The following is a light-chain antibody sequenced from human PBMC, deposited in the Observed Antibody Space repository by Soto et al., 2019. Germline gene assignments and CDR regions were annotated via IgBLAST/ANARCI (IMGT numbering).Light chain of an antibody. Sequence: EIVMTQSPATLSVSPGERATLSCRASQSVSSNLAWYQQKPGQAPRLLNYGASTRATGIPARFSGSGSGTEFTLTITSLQTEDFAVYYCQQYNNWRGKFGQRTKVEIK. CDR2: GAS. CDR3: QQYNNWRGK. CDR1: QSVSSN. V-gene: IGKV3-15*01. J-gene: IGKJ1*01.